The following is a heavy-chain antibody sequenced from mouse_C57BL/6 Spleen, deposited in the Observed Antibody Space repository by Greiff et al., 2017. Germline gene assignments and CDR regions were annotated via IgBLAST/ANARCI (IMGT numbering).Heavy chain of an antibody. CDR3: ARLYYGRSYGDY. J-gene: IGHJ4*01. Sequence: EVQLVDSGGGLVKPGGSLKLSCAASGFPSSDYGMHWVRQAPEKGLEWVAYISSGSSTIYYADTVKGRFTISRDNAKNTLLLQMTSLRSEDTAMYYCARLYYGRSYGDYWGQGTSVTVSS. V-gene: IGHV5-17*01. CDR1: GFPSSDYG. CDR2: ISSGSSTI. D-gene: IGHD1-1*01.